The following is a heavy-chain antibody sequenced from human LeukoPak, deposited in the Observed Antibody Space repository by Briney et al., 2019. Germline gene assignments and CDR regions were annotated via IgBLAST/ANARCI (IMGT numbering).Heavy chain of an antibody. D-gene: IGHD1-26*01. V-gene: IGHV4-4*07. J-gene: IGHJ4*02. Sequence: SETLSLTCTVSGGSISTYYWSWIRQPAGKGLEWIGRIYTSGSTNYNPSLKSRVTMSVDTSKNQFSLNLSSVTAADTAVYYCARSPYSGTYGVWGQGTLVTVSS. CDR3: ARSPYSGTYGV. CDR2: IYTSGST. CDR1: GGSISTYY.